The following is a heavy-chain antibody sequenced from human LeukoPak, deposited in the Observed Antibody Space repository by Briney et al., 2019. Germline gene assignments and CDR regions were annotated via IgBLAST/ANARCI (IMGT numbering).Heavy chain of an antibody. CDR3: ARRTTVTTPGRRFDP. CDR1: GGSFSGYY. D-gene: IGHD4-17*01. V-gene: IGHV4-34*01. J-gene: IGHJ5*02. Sequence: SETLSLTCAVYGGSFSGYYWSWIRQPPGKGLEWIGEINHSGSTNYNPSLKSRVTISVDTSKNQFSLKLSSVTAADTAVYYCARRTTVTTPGRRFDPWGQGTLVTVSS. CDR2: INHSGST.